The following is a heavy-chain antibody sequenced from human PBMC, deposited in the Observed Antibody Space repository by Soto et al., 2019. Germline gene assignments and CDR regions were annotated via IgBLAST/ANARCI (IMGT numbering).Heavy chain of an antibody. CDR1: GGSFSGYY. Sequence: SETLSLTCAVYGGSFSGYYWSWIRQPPGKGLEWIGEINHSGSTNYNPSLKSRVTISVDTSKNQFSLKLSFVTAADTAVYYWARGAHSDQDYWGQGTLVTVSS. D-gene: IGHD1-26*01. J-gene: IGHJ4*02. CDR3: ARGAHSDQDY. CDR2: INHSGST. V-gene: IGHV4-34*01.